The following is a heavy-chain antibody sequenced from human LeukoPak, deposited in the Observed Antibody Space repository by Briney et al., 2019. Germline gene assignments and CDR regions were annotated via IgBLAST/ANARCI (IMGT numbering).Heavy chain of an antibody. CDR3: ATSKGGGGFDP. Sequence: PSRCLRLSCVASGFTFHDYAMQSVRQAPGKGLEWVSGISRNSVTIDYANSVKGRFTIFRDNAKNSLYLQMNSLEPEDLGLYYCATSKGGGGFDPWGQGTVVSVS. CDR1: GFTFHDYA. CDR2: ISRNSVTI. J-gene: IGHJ5*02. V-gene: IGHV3-9*03. D-gene: IGHD3-16*01.